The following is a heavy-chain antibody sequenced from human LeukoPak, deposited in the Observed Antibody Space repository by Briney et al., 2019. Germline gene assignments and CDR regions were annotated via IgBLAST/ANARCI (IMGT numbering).Heavy chain of an antibody. CDR1: GFTFRDYG. CDR3: AKDAQRGLDYSNSLDY. Sequence: PGGSLRLSCAASGFTFRDYGMHWVRQAPGRGLEWVAVIWNDGSNKYYADSVKGRFTISRDNSKNTLYLQMNSLRAEDTAVYYCAKDAQRGLDYSNSLDYWGQGTLVTVSS. J-gene: IGHJ4*02. CDR2: IWNDGSNK. D-gene: IGHD4-11*01. V-gene: IGHV3-33*06.